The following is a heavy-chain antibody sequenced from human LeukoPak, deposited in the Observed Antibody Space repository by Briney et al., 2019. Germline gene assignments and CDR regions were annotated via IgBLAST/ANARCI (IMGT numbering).Heavy chain of an antibody. CDR3: AGVNYLAPFDY. CDR1: GGSINSYY. D-gene: IGHD1-7*01. Sequence: PSETLSLTCSVSGGSINSYYWSWIRQSAGKGLEWIGRIYSSGSTNYNPSLESRVTMSVDTSKNQFYLKLRSVTAADTAVYYCAGVNYLAPFDYWGQGTQVTVS. J-gene: IGHJ4*02. V-gene: IGHV4-4*07. CDR2: IYSSGST.